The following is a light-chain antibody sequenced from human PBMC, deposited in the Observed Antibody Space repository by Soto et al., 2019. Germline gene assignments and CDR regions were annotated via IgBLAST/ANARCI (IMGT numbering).Light chain of an antibody. J-gene: IGLJ1*01. CDR2: DVS. V-gene: IGLV2-14*01. CDR1: GSDVGGYKY. Sequence: QSALTQPASVSGSPGQSITISCTGTGSDVGGYKYVSWYQQLPGKAPKLMIYDVSYRPSGVSDRFSGSKSGNTASLIISGLQAEDEADYYCSSYASSSPFGFGTGTKLTVL. CDR3: SSYASSSPFG.